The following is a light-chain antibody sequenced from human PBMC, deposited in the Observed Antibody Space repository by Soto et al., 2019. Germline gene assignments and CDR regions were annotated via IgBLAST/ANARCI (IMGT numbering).Light chain of an antibody. CDR2: EDK. Sequence: NFMLTQPHSVSESPGKTVTISCTRSSGSFSSNYVQWYQQRPGSAPTAVIYEDKQRPSGVPDRFSGSIDSSSNSASLTISGLKTEDEADYYCQSYGSNNHVIFGGGTQLTVL. CDR3: QSYGSNNHVI. J-gene: IGLJ2*01. CDR1: SGSFSSNY. V-gene: IGLV6-57*04.